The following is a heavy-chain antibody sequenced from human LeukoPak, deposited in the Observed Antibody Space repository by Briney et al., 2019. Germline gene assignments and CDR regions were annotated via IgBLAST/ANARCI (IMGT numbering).Heavy chain of an antibody. D-gene: IGHD3-22*01. V-gene: IGHV3-30-3*01. Sequence: GTSLRLSCAASGFPFSRYAVHWVRQAPGKGLEWVALRSHDGGIEDYADSVKGRFTISRDNSRNTLYLQMNSLKPEDTAVYYCASSNEFYYDTSTYVDYWGQGTLATVSS. CDR2: RSHDGGIE. CDR3: ASSNEFYYDTSTYVDY. J-gene: IGHJ4*02. CDR1: GFPFSRYA.